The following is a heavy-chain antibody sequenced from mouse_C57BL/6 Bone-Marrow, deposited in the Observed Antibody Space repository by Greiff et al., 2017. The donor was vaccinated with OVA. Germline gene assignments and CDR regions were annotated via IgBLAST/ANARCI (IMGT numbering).Heavy chain of an antibody. CDR3: ARTITTVEANFGY. D-gene: IGHD1-1*01. V-gene: IGHV1-50*01. CDR2: IDPSDSCT. Sequence: VQLQQPGAELVKPGASVKLSCKASGYTFTSYWMQWVKQRPGQGLEWIGEIDPSDSCTNYNEKFKGKATLTVDTSSSTAYMQLSSLTSADSAVYDCARTITTVEANFGYWGQGPTLTVSS. CDR1: GYTFTSYW. J-gene: IGHJ2*01.